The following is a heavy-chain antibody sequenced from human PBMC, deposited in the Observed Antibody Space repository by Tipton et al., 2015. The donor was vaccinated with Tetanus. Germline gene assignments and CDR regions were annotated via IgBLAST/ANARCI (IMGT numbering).Heavy chain of an antibody. D-gene: IGHD2-15*01. CDR1: GYSFTSYW. CDR2: IYPGDSDT. CDR3: ARGSVVVAARSRLNWFDP. Sequence: VQLVQSGAEVKKPGESLKISCKGSGYSFTSYWIGWVRQMPGQGLEWMGIIYPGDSDTRYSPSFQGQVTISADKSISTAYLQWSSLKASDTAMYYCARGSVVVAARSRLNWFDPWGQGTLVTVSS. J-gene: IGHJ5*02. V-gene: IGHV5-51*01.